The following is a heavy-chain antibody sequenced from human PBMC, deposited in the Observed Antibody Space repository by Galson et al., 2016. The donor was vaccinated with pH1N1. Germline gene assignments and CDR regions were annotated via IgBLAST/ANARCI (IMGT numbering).Heavy chain of an antibody. J-gene: IGHJ6*02. CDR3: ARTGSDYDTYYFHYGMDV. Sequence: SLRLSCAASGFTFNSFWMSWARQAPGKGLEWVANINQDGSDKNYVASVKGRFTISRDNPKNSLYLQMNSLRAEDTAVYYCARTGSDYDTYYFHYGMDVWGQGTTVTVSS. D-gene: IGHD5-12*01. CDR2: INQDGSDK. V-gene: IGHV3-7*01. CDR1: GFTFNSFW.